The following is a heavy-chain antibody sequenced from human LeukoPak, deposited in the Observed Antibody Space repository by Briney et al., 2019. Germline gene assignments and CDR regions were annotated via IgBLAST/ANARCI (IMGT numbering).Heavy chain of an antibody. CDR3: ARGRGYSYGHHRYNWFDP. CDR1: GGSISSSSYY. D-gene: IGHD5-18*01. CDR2: IYYSGST. Sequence: SETLSLTCTVSGGSISSSSYYWGWIRQPPGKGLEWIGSIYYSGSTYYNPSLKSRVTISVDRSKNQFSLKLSSVTAADTAVYYCARGRGYSYGHHRYNWFDPWGQGTLVTVSS. V-gene: IGHV4-39*07. J-gene: IGHJ5*02.